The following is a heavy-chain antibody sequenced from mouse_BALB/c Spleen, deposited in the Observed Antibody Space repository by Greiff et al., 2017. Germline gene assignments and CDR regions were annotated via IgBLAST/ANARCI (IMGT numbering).Heavy chain of an antibody. CDR1: GFTFSSYA. CDR2: ISSGGST. J-gene: IGHJ1*01. D-gene: IGHD1-1*01. CDR3: ERRDITTVVDWYFDV. V-gene: IGHV5-6-5*01. Sequence: EVMLVESGGGLVKPGGSLKLSCAASGFTFSSYAMSWVRQTPEKRLEWVASISSGGSTYYPDSVKGRFTISRDNARNILYLQMSSLRSEDTAMYYCERRDITTVVDWYFDVWGAGTTVTVSS.